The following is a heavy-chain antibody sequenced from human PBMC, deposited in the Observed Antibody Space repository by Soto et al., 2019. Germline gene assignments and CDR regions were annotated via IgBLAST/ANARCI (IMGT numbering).Heavy chain of an antibody. CDR2: IYYTGTT. Sequence: QLQLQESGPGLVKPSETLSLTCSLSGGAISDARFYWGWIRQSPGRGLEWIGSIYYTGTTFFNPSLQGRVPISVRTSGNQFSLKLYSVAAADTALYFCARQKWEQPKWFDPWGQGTLVIVSP. V-gene: IGHV4-39*01. D-gene: IGHD1-26*01. J-gene: IGHJ5*02. CDR3: ARQKWEQPKWFDP. CDR1: GGAISDARFY.